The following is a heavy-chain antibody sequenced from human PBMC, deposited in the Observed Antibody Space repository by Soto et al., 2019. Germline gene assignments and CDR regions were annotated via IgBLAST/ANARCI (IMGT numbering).Heavy chain of an antibody. CDR2: FSGSGGNT. V-gene: IGHV3-23*01. J-gene: IGHJ6*02. CDR1: GFTFSSYA. D-gene: IGHD1-26*01. Sequence: GGSLTPSCAASGFTFSSYAMNWVRQAPGKGLGWVSAFSGSGGNTYYADSVKGRFTISRDNSKNTLFLQMRSLRAEDTAIYYCAMLNSGSYSYHGMDVWGQGTTVTVSS. CDR3: AMLNSGSYSYHGMDV.